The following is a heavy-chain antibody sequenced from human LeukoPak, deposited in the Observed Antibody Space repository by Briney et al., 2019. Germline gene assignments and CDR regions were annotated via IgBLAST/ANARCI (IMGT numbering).Heavy chain of an antibody. CDR3: ARDGFGESDEYGMDV. CDR2: ISSSGSTI. V-gene: IGHV3-48*03. J-gene: IGHJ6*02. Sequence: GGSLRLSCAASGFTFSSYEMNWVRQAPGKGLEWVSYISSSGSTIYYADSVKGRFTISRDNAKNSLYLQMNSLRAEDTAVYDCARDGFGESDEYGMDVWGQGTTVTVSS. CDR1: GFTFSSYE. D-gene: IGHD3-10*01.